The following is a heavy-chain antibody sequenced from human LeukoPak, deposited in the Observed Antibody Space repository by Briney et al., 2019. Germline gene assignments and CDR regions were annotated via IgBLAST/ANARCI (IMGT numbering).Heavy chain of an antibody. CDR2: INPSGGST. V-gene: IGHV1-46*01. D-gene: IGHD3/OR15-3a*01. CDR1: GYTFTSYY. Sequence: ASVKVSCKASGYTFTSYYMHWVRQAPGQGLEWMGIINPSGGSTSYAQKFQGRVTMTRDTSTSTVYMELSSLRSEDTAVYYCARGHADTRDSWTLPGDWFDPWGQGTLVTVSS. J-gene: IGHJ5*02. CDR3: ARGHADTRDSWTLPGDWFDP.